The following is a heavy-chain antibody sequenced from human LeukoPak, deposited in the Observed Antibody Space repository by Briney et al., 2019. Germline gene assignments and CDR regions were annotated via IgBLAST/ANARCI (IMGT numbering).Heavy chain of an antibody. CDR3: ARQTTKNYIWGSYPAKHLSLFDY. CDR2: IYYSGST. V-gene: IGHV4-39*01. J-gene: IGHJ4*02. CDR1: GGSISSSRDY. D-gene: IGHD3-16*02. Sequence: SETLSLTCTVSGGSISSSRDYWAWLRQPPGKGLEWIANIYYSGSTYYSPSLKSRVTISVDTSKNQFSLKLSSVTAADTALYYCARQTTKNYIWGSYPAKHLSLFDYWGQGTLVTVSS.